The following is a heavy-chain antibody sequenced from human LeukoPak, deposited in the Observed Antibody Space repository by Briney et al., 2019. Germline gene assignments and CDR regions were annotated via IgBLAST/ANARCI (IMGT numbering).Heavy chain of an antibody. D-gene: IGHD5-12*01. CDR3: ARESGYEGGWFDP. CDR1: GGTFSSYT. J-gene: IGHJ5*02. V-gene: IGHV1-69*04. Sequence: SVKVSCKASGGTFSSYTISWVRQAPGQGLEWMGRIIPILGIANYAQKFQGRVTITADKSTSTAYMELSSLRSEDTAVYYCARESGYEGGWFDPRGQGTLVTVSS. CDR2: IIPILGIA.